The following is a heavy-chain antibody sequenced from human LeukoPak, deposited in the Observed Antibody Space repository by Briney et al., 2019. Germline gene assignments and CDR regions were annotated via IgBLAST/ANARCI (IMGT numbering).Heavy chain of an antibody. J-gene: IGHJ5*02. CDR1: GGSISSGNYY. V-gene: IGHV4-61*02. CDR3: ARDIGSSWYPVWFAP. CDR2: IYTSGST. Sequence: PSETLSLTCTVSGGSISSGNYYWSWIRQPAGKGLEWIGRIYTSGSTSYNPSLKSRVTISVDTSKNQFSLKLSSVTAADTAVYYCARDIGSSWYPVWFAPWGQGTLVTVSS. D-gene: IGHD6-13*01.